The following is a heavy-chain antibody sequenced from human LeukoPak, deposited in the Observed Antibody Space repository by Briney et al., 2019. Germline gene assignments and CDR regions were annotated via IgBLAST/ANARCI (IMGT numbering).Heavy chain of an antibody. CDR3: ARGPPRGRYYYMDV. D-gene: IGHD1-1*01. CDR2: IGTASDT. V-gene: IGHV3-13*01. J-gene: IGHJ6*03. CDR1: GFTFSSFD. Sequence: GGSLRLSCAASGFTFSSFDMHWVRQPTGQGLEWVSTIGTASDTYYPGSVEGRFTLSRDNAKNSLYLQMNSLTAGDTAVYYCARGPPRGRYYYMDVWGKGTTVTVSS.